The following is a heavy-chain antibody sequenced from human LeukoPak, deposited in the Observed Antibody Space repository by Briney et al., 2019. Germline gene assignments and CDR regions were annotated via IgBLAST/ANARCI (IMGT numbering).Heavy chain of an antibody. Sequence: GGSLRLSCAASGFTFNNYLMHWVRHAPGKGLVWVSRIQTDGSGTEYADSVKGRFTISRDNAKNTLYLQMNSLGAEDTAVYYCVSGLELDYWGQGTLVTVSS. V-gene: IGHV3-74*03. CDR1: GFTFNNYL. D-gene: IGHD6-25*01. J-gene: IGHJ4*02. CDR3: VSGLELDY. CDR2: IQTDGSGT.